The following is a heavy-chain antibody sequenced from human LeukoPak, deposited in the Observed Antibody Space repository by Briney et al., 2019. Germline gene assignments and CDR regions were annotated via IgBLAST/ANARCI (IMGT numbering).Heavy chain of an antibody. J-gene: IGHJ3*02. Sequence: ASVKVSCKASGYTFTSYDINWVRQATGQGLEWMGWMNPNSGNTGYAQKLQGRVTTTRNTSISTAYMELSSLRSEDTAVYYCARVRPTHFSRYDAFDIWGQGTMVTVSS. V-gene: IGHV1-8*01. CDR1: GYTFTSYD. CDR3: ARVRPTHFSRYDAFDI. D-gene: IGHD1-1*01. CDR2: MNPNSGNT.